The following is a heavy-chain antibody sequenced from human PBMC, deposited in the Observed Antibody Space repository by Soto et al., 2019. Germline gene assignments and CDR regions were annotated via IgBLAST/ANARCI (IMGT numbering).Heavy chain of an antibody. J-gene: IGHJ4*02. CDR2: INPSGGST. V-gene: IGHV1-46*01. Sequence: QVQLVQSGAEVKKPGASVKVSCKASGYTFTAYYIHWVRQAPGQGLEWMGMINPSGGSTDYAQKFRGRVTMTRDTSTDTVYMELSGLRSEDTAVYYCAGPPCPGCINAVCYPFDYWGQGTLVSVSS. CDR3: AGPPCPGCINAVCYPFDY. CDR1: GYTFTAYY. D-gene: IGHD2-8*01.